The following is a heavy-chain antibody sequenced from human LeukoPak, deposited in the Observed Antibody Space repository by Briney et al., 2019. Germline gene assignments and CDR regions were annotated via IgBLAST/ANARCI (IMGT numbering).Heavy chain of an antibody. J-gene: IGHJ4*02. CDR2: IIPIFGTA. V-gene: IGHV1-69*05. CDR1: GGTSSSYA. Sequence: SVKVSCKASGGTSSSYAISWVRQAPGQGLEWMGGIIPIFGTANYAQKFQGRVTITTDESTSTAYMELSSLRSEDTAVYYCASGEYYGSGSYWDPYYFDYWGQGTLVTVSS. CDR3: ASGEYYGSGSYWDPYYFDY. D-gene: IGHD3-10*01.